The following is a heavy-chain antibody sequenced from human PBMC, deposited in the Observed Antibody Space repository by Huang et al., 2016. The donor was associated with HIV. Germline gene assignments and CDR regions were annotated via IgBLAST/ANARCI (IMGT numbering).Heavy chain of an antibody. J-gene: IGHJ4*02. V-gene: IGHV3-74*01. CDR2: IKSEGSST. CDR3: ARDPRIQSWLNFFDY. Sequence: EVQLVESGGGLVQPGGSLRLSCAASGFSISSYWMHWVRQAPGKGVVWVSSIKSEGSSTNYADSGKGRFTISRDNAKNTLYLQMNSLRAEDTAVYYCARDPRIQSWLNFFDYWGQGTLVSVSS. CDR1: GFSISSYW. D-gene: IGHD3-22*01.